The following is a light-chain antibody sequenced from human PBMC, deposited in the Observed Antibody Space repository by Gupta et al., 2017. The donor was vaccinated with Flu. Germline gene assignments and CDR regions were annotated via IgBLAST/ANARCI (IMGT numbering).Light chain of an antibody. J-gene: IGKJ1*01. CDR1: QSVRSD. CDR3: QHYHNWPPCT. V-gene: IGKV3-15*01. Sequence: VMTHSPATLSVSPGERVTLTCRASQSVRSDLVLYRQRPGPAHKVLIYVASTRAPGVPARFSVSGSGTDFALTISSLQSEDFAVDYCQHYHNWPPCTFGQGTKV. CDR2: VAS.